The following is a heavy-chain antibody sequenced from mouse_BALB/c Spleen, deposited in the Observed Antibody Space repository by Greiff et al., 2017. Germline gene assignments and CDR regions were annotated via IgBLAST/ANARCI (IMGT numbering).Heavy chain of an antibody. CDR1: GFTFSDYY. V-gene: IGHV5-4*02. D-gene: IGHD3-1*01. Sequence: DVKLVESGGGLVKPGGSLKLSCAASGFTFSDYYMYWVRQTPEKRLEWVATISDGGSYTYYPDSVKGRFTISRDNAKNNLYLQMSSLKSEDTAMYYCARDRGGPMDYWGQGTSVTVSS. J-gene: IGHJ4*01. CDR3: ARDRGGPMDY. CDR2: ISDGGSYT.